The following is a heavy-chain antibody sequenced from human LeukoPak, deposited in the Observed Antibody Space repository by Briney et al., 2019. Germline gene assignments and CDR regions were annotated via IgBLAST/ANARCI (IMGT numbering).Heavy chain of an antibody. CDR1: GFTFSTHG. CDR2: ISGSGGST. D-gene: IGHD4-17*01. Sequence: GGSLRLSCAASGFTFSTHGMHWVRQAPGKGLEWVSAISGSGGSTYYADSVKGRFTISRDNSKNTLYLQMNSLRAEDTAVYYCAKDSGYGDYGSDAFDIWGQGTMVTVSS. V-gene: IGHV3-23*01. J-gene: IGHJ3*02. CDR3: AKDSGYGDYGSDAFDI.